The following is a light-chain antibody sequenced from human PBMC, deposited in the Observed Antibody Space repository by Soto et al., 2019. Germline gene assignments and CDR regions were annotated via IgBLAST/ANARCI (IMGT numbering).Light chain of an antibody. CDR2: AAS. CDR1: QGITSY. V-gene: IGKV1-9*01. Sequence: IQVTQSPSSLSASVGDRVTITCRASQGITSYLAWYQQKPGKAPKRLIYAASRLQGGVPSRFSGSGSGTEFTLTIGSLQPEDSATYYCLQHDSFPYTFGQGTRLEI. J-gene: IGKJ2*01. CDR3: LQHDSFPYT.